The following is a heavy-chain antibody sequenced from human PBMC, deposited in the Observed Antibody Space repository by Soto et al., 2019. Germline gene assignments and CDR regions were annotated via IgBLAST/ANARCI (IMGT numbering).Heavy chain of an antibody. CDR3: ARGSGPNDAFDI. Sequence: PSETLSLTCTVSGGSVSSGIYYWSWIRQPPGKGPEWIGYIYYSGSTNYNPSLKSRVTISVDTSKNQFSLKLSSVTAADTAVYYCARGSGPNDAFDIWGQGTMVTVSS. CDR2: IYYSGST. V-gene: IGHV4-61*01. D-gene: IGHD2-15*01. J-gene: IGHJ3*02. CDR1: GGSVSSGIYY.